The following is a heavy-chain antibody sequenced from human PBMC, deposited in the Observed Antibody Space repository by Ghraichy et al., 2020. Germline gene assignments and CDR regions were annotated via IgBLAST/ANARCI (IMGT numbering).Heavy chain of an antibody. V-gene: IGHV3-23*01. CDR2: ITDHDGST. Sequence: GGSLRLSCAVSGFTSRTYAMSWVRQAPGKGLEWVSSITDHDGSTHYADSVKGRFTIFRDNSKNTLYLQMSNLRAEDTAVYYCAKSGADATGYFIHWGQGTLVTVSS. J-gene: IGHJ1*01. CDR3: AKSGADATGYFIH. D-gene: IGHD2-15*01. CDR1: GFTSRTYA.